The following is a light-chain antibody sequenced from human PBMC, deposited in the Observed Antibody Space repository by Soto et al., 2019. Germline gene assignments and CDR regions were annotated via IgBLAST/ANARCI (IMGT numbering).Light chain of an antibody. CDR1: QSVTSNY. V-gene: IGKV3-20*01. Sequence: DIVLTQSPGTLSLSPGERATLSCRASQSVTSNYLAWYQQKPGQAPRLLIYGASRSATGIPDRFSGSGSGTDFTLTISRLEPEDVAVYYCQQYGRSPYTFGQGTKLEIK. CDR3: QQYGRSPYT. J-gene: IGKJ2*01. CDR2: GAS.